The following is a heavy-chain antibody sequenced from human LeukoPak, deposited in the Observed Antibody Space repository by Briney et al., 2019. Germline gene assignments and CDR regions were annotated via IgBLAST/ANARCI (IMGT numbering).Heavy chain of an antibody. Sequence: SVKVSCKASGGTFSSYAISWVRQAPGQGLEWMGGSIPIFGTANYAQKFQGRVTITADKSTSTAYMELSSLRSEDTAVYYCASPLSGWFGFDYWGQGTLVTVSS. CDR1: GGTFSSYA. D-gene: IGHD2-15*01. CDR2: SIPIFGTA. V-gene: IGHV1-69*06. CDR3: ASPLSGWFGFDY. J-gene: IGHJ4*02.